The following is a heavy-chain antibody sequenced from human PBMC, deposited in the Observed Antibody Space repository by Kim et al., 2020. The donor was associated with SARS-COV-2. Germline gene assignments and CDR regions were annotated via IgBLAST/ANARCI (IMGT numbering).Heavy chain of an antibody. CDR1: GDSVSSNSAA. CDR3: ASGGGVSGYYYYGMDV. Sequence: SQTLSLTCAISGDSVSSNSAAWSWIRQSPSRGLEWLGRTYYRSKWYNDYAVSVKSRITINPDTSKNQFSLQLNSVTPEDTAVYYCASGGGVSGYYYYGMDVWGQGTTVIVSS. CDR2: TYYRSKWYN. J-gene: IGHJ6*02. V-gene: IGHV6-1*01. D-gene: IGHD3-3*01.